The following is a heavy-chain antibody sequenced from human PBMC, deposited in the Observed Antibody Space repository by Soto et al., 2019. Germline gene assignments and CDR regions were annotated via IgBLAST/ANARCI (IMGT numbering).Heavy chain of an antibody. CDR1: GFTFSSYA. CDR2: ISYDGSNK. V-gene: IGHV3-30-3*01. D-gene: IGHD6-6*01. Sequence: GGSLRLSCAASGFTFSSYAMHWVRQAPGKGLEWVAVISYDGSNKYYADSVKGRFTISRDNSKNTLYLQMNSLRAEDTAVYYCARDLRRGSSSVSWGQGTLVTVS. CDR3: ARDLRRGSSSVS. J-gene: IGHJ5*02.